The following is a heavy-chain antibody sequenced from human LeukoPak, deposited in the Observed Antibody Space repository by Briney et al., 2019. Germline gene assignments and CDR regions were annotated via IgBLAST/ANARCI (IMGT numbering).Heavy chain of an antibody. CDR2: IIGDGTTK. CDR1: GLTFSGFE. J-gene: IGHJ6*02. V-gene: IGHV3-48*03. CDR3: ARRFRV. Sequence: GGSLRLSCVGSGLTFSGFEMNGVRQAPGKGREWVSHIIGDGTTKSYADSVKGRFTISRDNAKNSLFLQMDSLRAEDTGIYYCARRFRVWGQGTPVTVSS.